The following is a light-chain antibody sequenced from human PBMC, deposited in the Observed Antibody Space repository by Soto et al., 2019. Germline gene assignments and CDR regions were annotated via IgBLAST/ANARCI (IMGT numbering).Light chain of an antibody. CDR2: SNT. Sequence: QAVLTQPPSASGTPGQRVTISCSGSTSNIGRSTVSWYQQFPGAAPKLLIYSNTQRPLVVPVRFSGYKSDTSASLAISGLQSEDEADYYCATWNDGVFVFGIGTKVTVL. CDR1: TSNIGRST. CDR3: ATWNDGVFV. V-gene: IGLV1-44*01. J-gene: IGLJ1*01.